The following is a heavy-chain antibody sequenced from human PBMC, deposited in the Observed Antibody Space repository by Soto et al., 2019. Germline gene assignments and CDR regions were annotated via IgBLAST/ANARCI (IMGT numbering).Heavy chain of an antibody. CDR2: VYNGGAT. D-gene: IGHD3-10*01. V-gene: IGHV3-53*04. CDR3: VRGRYGSEIH. J-gene: IGHJ4*02. Sequence: GGSLRLSCAASGFTFSDYYMSWIRQAPGKGLEWVSLVYNGGATHYAASVKGRFTISTHSSQSTLFLQMNSLRTEDTATYYCVRGRYGSEIHWGQGTKVTVSS. CDR1: GFTFSDYY.